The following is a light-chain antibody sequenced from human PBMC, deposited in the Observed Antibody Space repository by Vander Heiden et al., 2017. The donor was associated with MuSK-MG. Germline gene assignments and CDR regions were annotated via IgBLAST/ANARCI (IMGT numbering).Light chain of an antibody. Sequence: SYVLTQAPSLSVAPGKTAKMTCAGDRIGSKTVHWYQQKPGLAHVGGSGEDSDRPAGIPERFSSSNSGNTATLNISRVEAGDEADYYCQVWDSRSDRWVFGGGTKLTVL. CDR1: RIGSKT. CDR3: QVWDSRSDRWV. V-gene: IGLV3-21*04. CDR2: EDS. J-gene: IGLJ3*02.